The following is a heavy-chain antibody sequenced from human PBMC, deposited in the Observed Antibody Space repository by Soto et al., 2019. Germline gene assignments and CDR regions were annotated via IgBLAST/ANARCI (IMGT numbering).Heavy chain of an antibody. V-gene: IGHV1-69*04. CDR2: IIPVLGIA. CDR1: GGRFKSYP. CDR3: ATGSAGYCFTPGCYSYFQH. Sequence: PVKVSSKAPGGRFKSYPISSARQAPEQGLEWMGRIIPVLGIANYAQKFQGRVTITADKSTSAAYMGLTSLRSEDTAVYYCATGSAGYCFTPGCYSYFQHWAQGTLVTVSS. D-gene: IGHD2-2*01. J-gene: IGHJ1*01.